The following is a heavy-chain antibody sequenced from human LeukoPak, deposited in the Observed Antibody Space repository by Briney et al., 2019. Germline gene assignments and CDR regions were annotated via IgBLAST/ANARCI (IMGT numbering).Heavy chain of an antibody. CDR3: ARHVVAVGFDY. Sequence: GGSLRLSCGASGFTFSSYSMNWVRQAPGKGLEWVSSITSSSYIYYADSVKGRFTISRDNAKDSLYLQMNSLRAEDTAVYYCARHVVAVGFDYWGQGTLVTVSS. J-gene: IGHJ4*02. CDR2: ITSSSYI. D-gene: IGHD3-22*01. V-gene: IGHV3-21*01. CDR1: GFTFSSYS.